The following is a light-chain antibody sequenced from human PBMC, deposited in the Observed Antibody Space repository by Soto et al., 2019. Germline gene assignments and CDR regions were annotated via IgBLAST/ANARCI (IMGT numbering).Light chain of an antibody. CDR3: QQYNKWPLT. J-gene: IGKJ4*01. CDR1: QSVRNN. CDR2: GAS. Sequence: EIVMTQSPATLSVSPGERATVPCRASQSVRNNLAWYQQKSGQAPRLLIYGASTRATGIPARFSGSGYGTEFTLTISRLQSEDFAVYYCQQYNKWPLTFGGVTKVDIK. V-gene: IGKV3-15*01.